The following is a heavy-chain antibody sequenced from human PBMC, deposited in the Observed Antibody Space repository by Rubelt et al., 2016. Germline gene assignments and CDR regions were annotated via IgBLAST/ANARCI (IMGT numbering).Heavy chain of an antibody. V-gene: IGHV4-39*07. CDR3: RGDGKVYSDHDFGEVDV. CDR2: IYYSGRT. Sequence: QLQLQESGPGLVKPSETLSLTCPVSGGSLSSSSYYWGWIRQPPGKGLEWIGSIYYSGRTYYNPSLKSRVTISLDTYKNQFSLKLGSVTAADTAFYYCRGDGKVYSDHDFGEVDVWGQGTTVTVSS. J-gene: IGHJ6*02. D-gene: IGHD5-12*01. CDR1: GGSLSSSSYY.